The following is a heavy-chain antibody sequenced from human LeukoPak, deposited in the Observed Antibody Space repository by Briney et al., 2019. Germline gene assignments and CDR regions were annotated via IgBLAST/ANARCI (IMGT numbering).Heavy chain of an antibody. D-gene: IGHD6-13*01. CDR1: GGSISSYY. J-gene: IGHJ5*02. V-gene: IGHV4-59*08. CDR3: ARHRIAADWFDP. Sequence: SETLSLTCTVPGGSISSYYWSWIRQPPGKGLEWIGYIYYSGSTNYNPSLKSRVTISVDTSKNQFSLKLSSVTAADTAVYYCARHRIAADWFDPWGQGTLVTVSS. CDR2: IYYSGST.